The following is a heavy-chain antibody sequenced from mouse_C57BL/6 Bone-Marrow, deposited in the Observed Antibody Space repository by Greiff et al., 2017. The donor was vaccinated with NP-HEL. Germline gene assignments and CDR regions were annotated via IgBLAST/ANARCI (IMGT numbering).Heavy chain of an antibody. J-gene: IGHJ2*01. Sequence: DVKLQESGPGLVKPSQSLSLTCSVTGYSITSGYYWNWIRQFPGNKLEWMGYISYDGSNNYNPSLKNRISITRDTSKNQFFLKLNSVTTEDTATYYCARGENYYSLWGQGTTLTVSS. CDR3: ARGENYYSL. CDR2: ISYDGSN. D-gene: IGHD2-12*01. V-gene: IGHV3-6*01. CDR1: GYSITSGYY.